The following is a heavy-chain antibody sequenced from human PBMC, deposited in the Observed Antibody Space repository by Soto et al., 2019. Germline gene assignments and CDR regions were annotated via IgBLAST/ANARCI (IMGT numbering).Heavy chain of an antibody. J-gene: IGHJ4*02. V-gene: IGHV4-39*01. Sequence: SETLSLTCTVSGGSISTSTYYWGWIRQPPGKGLEWIGTMSYSGSTSYNPSLESRVSVSVDTSKNQFSLKVSGVSAADTAVYYCATSQKGYNWNYFDHWGQGALVTVSS. CDR3: ATSQKGYNWNYFDH. CDR1: GGSISTSTYY. CDR2: MSYSGST. D-gene: IGHD1-20*01.